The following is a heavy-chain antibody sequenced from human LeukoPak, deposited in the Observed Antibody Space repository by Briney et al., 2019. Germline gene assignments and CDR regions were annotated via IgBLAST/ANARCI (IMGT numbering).Heavy chain of an antibody. Sequence: ASVKVSSKASGYTFTGYFMHWVRQAPGQGLEWMGRINPNSGGTNFAQKFQGRVTMTRDTSISTAYMELSRLRSDDTAVFYCARTPVEMSATGEFDYWGQGTLVTVSS. CDR3: ARTPVEMSATGEFDY. CDR1: GYTFTGYF. J-gene: IGHJ4*02. CDR2: INPNSGGT. D-gene: IGHD7-27*01. V-gene: IGHV1-2*06.